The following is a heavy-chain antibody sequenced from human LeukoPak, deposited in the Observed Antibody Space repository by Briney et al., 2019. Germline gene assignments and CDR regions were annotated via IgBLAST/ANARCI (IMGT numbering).Heavy chain of an antibody. CDR3: ARTSHYYDSSGYYP. D-gene: IGHD3-22*01. J-gene: IGHJ5*02. V-gene: IGHV4-59*01. CDR2: IYYSGST. CDR1: GASISSYF. Sequence: SETLSLTCTVSGASISSYFWSWIRQPPGKGLEWIGYIYYSGSTNYNPSLKSRVTISVDTSKNQFSLKLSSVTAADTAVYYCARTSHYYDSSGYYPWGQGTLVTVSS.